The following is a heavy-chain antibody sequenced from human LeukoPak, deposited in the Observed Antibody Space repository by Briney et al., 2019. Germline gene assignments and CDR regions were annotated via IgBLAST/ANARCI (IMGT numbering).Heavy chain of an antibody. CDR2: IYYSGST. Sequence: PSETLSLTCTVSGGSISSGGYYWSWIRQHPGKGLEWIGYIYYSGSTYYNPSPKSRVTISVDTSKNQFSLKLSSVTAADTAVYYCARVHDYYGMDVWGQGTTVTVSS. CDR3: ARVHDYYGMDV. J-gene: IGHJ6*02. V-gene: IGHV4-31*03. CDR1: GGSISSGGYY.